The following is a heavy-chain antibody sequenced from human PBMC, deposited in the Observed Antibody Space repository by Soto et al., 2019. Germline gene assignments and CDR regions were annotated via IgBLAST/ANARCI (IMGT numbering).Heavy chain of an antibody. Sequence: PSETLSLTCTVSGGSISRSSYYWGWIRQPPGKGLEWIGSIYYSGNTHYNPSLQSQVTISVDTSKNQFSLKLTSASVADTAVYYCARRITRPERFDYWGQGALVTVSS. CDR1: GGSISRSSYY. V-gene: IGHV4-39*01. D-gene: IGHD1-20*01. CDR2: IYYSGNT. CDR3: ARRITRPERFDY. J-gene: IGHJ4*02.